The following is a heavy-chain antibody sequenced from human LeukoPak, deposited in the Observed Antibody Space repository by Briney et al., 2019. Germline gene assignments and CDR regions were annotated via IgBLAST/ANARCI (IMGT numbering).Heavy chain of an antibody. CDR1: GFTFSSYA. CDR2: ISYDGSNK. Sequence: GGCLRLSCAASGFTFSSYAMHWVRQAPGKGLEWVAVISYDGSNKYYADSVKGRFTISRDSSKNTLYLQMNSLRAEDTAVYYCAREANWNSEADAFDIWGQGTMVTVSS. V-gene: IGHV3-30*04. D-gene: IGHD1-7*01. CDR3: AREANWNSEADAFDI. J-gene: IGHJ3*02.